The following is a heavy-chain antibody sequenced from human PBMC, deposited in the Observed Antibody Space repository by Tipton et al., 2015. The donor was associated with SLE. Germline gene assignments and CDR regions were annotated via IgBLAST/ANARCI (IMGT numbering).Heavy chain of an antibody. CDR2: VYYTGFT. CDR3: ARSWFGTVEVWFDP. CDR1: GDSLSCYY. Sequence: TLSLTCTVSGDSLSCYYWSWIRQSPGKGLEWIGYVYYTGFTSYNTSLKSRVAISLDTSKNQFSLNVNSVTAAVTAVYYCARSWFGTVEVWFDPWGQGTLITVTS. J-gene: IGHJ5*02. D-gene: IGHD3-10*01. V-gene: IGHV4-59*01.